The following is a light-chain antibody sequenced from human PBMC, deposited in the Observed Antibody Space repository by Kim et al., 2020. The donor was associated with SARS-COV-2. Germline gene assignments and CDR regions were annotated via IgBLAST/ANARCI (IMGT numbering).Light chain of an antibody. CDR1: KLGDNY. Sequence: SMSPGQTARITCSGDKLGDNYASWYQQKPGQSPVVVIFRDNRRPSGIPERFSGSNSGNTATLTISGTQAMDEADYYCQAWDSSIYVFGTGTKVTVL. CDR3: QAWDSSIYV. V-gene: IGLV3-1*01. J-gene: IGLJ1*01. CDR2: RDN.